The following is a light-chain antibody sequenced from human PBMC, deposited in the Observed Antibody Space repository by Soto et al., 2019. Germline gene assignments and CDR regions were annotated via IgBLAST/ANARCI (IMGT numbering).Light chain of an antibody. CDR1: KLGNKY. V-gene: IGLV3-1*01. CDR2: QDA. J-gene: IGLJ3*02. Sequence: SYELTQPPSVSVSPGQTASITCSGNKLGNKYASWYQHKPGQSPMLVIYQDAKRPSGIPERFSGSNSGNTATLTISGTQAMDEADYYCQAWDTRTSLFGGGTKLTVL. CDR3: QAWDTRTSL.